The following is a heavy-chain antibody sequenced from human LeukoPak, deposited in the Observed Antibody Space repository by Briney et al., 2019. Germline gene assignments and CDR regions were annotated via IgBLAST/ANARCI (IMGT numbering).Heavy chain of an antibody. D-gene: IGHD7-27*01. J-gene: IGHJ4*02. CDR3: ARGDTGDQGYFDY. V-gene: IGHV3-48*03. CDR2: ISSSGRNI. Sequence: PGGSLRLSCGASGVTISTYEMNWVRQAPGKGLEWVSYISSSGRNIYYADPVRGRFTISRDNAKNSLYLQMNSLRAEDTAVYYCARGDTGDQGYFDYWGQGTLVTVSS. CDR1: GVTISTYE.